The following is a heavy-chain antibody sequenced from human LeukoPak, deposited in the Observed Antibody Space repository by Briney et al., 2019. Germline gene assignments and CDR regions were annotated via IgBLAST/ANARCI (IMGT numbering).Heavy chain of an antibody. V-gene: IGHV1-24*01. Sequence: ASVKVSCKVSGYTLTELSMHWVRQAPGKGLEWMGGFDPEDGETIYAQKFQGRVTMTEDTSTDTAYMVLSSLRSEDTAVYYCATGSGANTAMVRDGFDYWGQGTLVTVSS. CDR3: ATGSGANTAMVRDGFDY. D-gene: IGHD5-18*01. CDR1: GYTLTELS. CDR2: FDPEDGET. J-gene: IGHJ4*02.